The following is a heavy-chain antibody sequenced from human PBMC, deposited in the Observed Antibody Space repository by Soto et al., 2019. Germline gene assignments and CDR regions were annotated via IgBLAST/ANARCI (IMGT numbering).Heavy chain of an antibody. CDR1: GGSISSYY. CDR3: ATTNADYDYIWGSTTFDI. V-gene: IGHV4-59*01. CDR2: IYYSGST. J-gene: IGHJ3*02. Sequence: SETLSLTCTVSGGSISSYYWSWIRQPPGKGLEWIGYIYYSGSTNYNPSLKSRVTISVDTSKNQFSLKLSSVTAADTAVYYCATTNADYDYIWGSTTFDIWGQGTMVTVSS. D-gene: IGHD3-16*01.